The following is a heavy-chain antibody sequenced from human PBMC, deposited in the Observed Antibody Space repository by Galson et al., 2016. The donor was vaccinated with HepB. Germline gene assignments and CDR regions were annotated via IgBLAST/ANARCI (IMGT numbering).Heavy chain of an antibody. CDR1: GFTFSSYA. D-gene: IGHD3-10*01. CDR2: ISGSGGST. Sequence: SLRLSCAASGFTFSSYAMGWVRQAPGKGLEWVSTISGSGGSTYYADSVKGRFTISRDNSKNALYLQMNSLRAEDTAVYYCAKDTMVRGFYWGQGTLVTVSS. CDR3: AKDTMVRGFY. J-gene: IGHJ4*02. V-gene: IGHV3-23*01.